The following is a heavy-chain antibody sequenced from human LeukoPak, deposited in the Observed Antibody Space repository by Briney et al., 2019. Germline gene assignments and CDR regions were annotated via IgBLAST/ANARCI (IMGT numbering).Heavy chain of an antibody. CDR2: INPNSGGT. D-gene: IGHD5-12*01. CDR3: ATSPLATQWLRCHC. V-gene: IGHV1-2*06. J-gene: IGHJ4*02. CDR1: GYTFTGYY. Sequence: ASVKVSCKASGYTFTGYYMHWVRQAPGQGLEWMGRINPNSGGTNYAQKFQGRVTMTRDTSISTAYMELSRLRSDDTAVYYCATSPLATQWLRCHCWGQGTLVTVSS.